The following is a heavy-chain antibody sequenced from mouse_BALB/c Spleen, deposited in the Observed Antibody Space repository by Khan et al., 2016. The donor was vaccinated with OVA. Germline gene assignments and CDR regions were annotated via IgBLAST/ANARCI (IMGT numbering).Heavy chain of an antibody. D-gene: IGHD3-1*01. CDR1: GYTFTSYD. V-gene: IGHV1S136*01. Sequence: EVQLQESGPELVKPEASVKMSCKASGYTFTSYDLHWVKQKPGQGLEWIGYINPYNDYNKINEKFKGKATLTSDKSSSTAYMELSSLTSGDSAVYYWASGVLGLQTWFAYWGQGTLVTVSA. CDR2: INPYNDYN. CDR3: ASGVLGLQTWFAY. J-gene: IGHJ3*01.